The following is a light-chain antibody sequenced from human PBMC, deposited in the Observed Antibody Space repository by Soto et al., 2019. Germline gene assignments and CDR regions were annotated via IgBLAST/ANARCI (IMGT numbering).Light chain of an antibody. V-gene: IGKV3-20*01. CDR3: QQYGSSPFT. Sequence: EVVMTQSPATLSVSPGERATLSCRASQSVSSDYLAWFQQKPGQSPRLLIYGASSRATGIPDRFSGSGSETDFTLTISRLEPEDFAVYYCQQYGSSPFTFGGGTKVDI. CDR1: QSVSSDY. J-gene: IGKJ4*01. CDR2: GAS.